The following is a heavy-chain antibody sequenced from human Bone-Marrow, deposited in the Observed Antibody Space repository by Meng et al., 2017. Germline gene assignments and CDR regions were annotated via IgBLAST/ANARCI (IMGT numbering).Heavy chain of an antibody. CDR2: IGTAGDT. V-gene: IGHV3-13*01. J-gene: IGHJ5*02. D-gene: IGHD6-19*01. CDR3: ARGRKFDSSGGGEGGWFDP. Sequence: GESLKISCAASGFTFSSYDMHWVRQATGKGLEWVSAIGTAGDTYYPGSVKGRFTISRENAKNSLYLQMNSLRDGDTAVYYCARGRKFDSSGGGEGGWFDPWGQGTLVTVSS. CDR1: GFTFSSYD.